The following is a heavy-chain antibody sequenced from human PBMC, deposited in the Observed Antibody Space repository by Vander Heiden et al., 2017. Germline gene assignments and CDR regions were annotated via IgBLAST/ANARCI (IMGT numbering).Heavy chain of an antibody. J-gene: IGHJ4*02. CDR1: GVPFDDYA. D-gene: IGHD6-19*01. V-gene: IGHV3-9*01. CDR3: AKWSSGWYGFDY. Sequence: EVQLVESGGGLAQPGRSLRLSCSAFGVPFDDYAMHWVRQAPGKGLEWVSGISWNSGSIGYADSVKGRFTISRDNAKNSLYLQMNSLGAEDTALYYCAKWSSGWYGFDYWGQGTLVTVSS. CDR2: ISWNSGSI.